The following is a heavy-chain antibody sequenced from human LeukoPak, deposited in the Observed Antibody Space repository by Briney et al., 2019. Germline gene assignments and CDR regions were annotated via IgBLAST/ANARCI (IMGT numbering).Heavy chain of an antibody. V-gene: IGHV3-7*01. CDR3: AREGTYSDFWSGYFDS. CDR2: IKKDGSEQ. J-gene: IGHJ4*02. Sequence: GGSLRLSCAASGFTYTNFWMSWVRQAPGKGLEWVANIKKDGSEQYYVDSVKGRFTISRDNSKNTLFLEMNNPRPEDTAVYYCAREGTYSDFWSGYFDSWGQGTLVIVSS. CDR1: GFTYTNFW. D-gene: IGHD3-3*01.